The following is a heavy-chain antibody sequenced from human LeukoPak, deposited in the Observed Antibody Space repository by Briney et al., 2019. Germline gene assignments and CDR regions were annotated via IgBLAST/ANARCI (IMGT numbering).Heavy chain of an antibody. V-gene: IGHV3-48*03. CDR1: GFTFSSYE. D-gene: IGHD3-22*01. J-gene: IGHJ4*02. CDR3: ARVIVDSSGYYRFSYFDD. CDR2: ISSSGSTI. Sequence: PGGSLRLSCAASGFTFSSYEMNWVRQAPGKGLEWVSYISSSGSTIYYADSVKGRFTISRDNGKNSLYLQMNSLRAEDTAVYYCARVIVDSSGYYRFSYFDDWGQGTLVTVSS.